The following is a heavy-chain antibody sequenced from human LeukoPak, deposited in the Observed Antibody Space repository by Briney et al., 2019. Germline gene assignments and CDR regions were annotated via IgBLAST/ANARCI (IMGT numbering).Heavy chain of an antibody. V-gene: IGHV1-2*02. CDR1: GYTFTGNY. D-gene: IGHD3-22*01. CDR2: INPNSGGT. CDR3: ARGYDSSAYYYYFIDY. J-gene: IGHJ4*02. Sequence: ASVRVSCKASGYTFTGNYMHWVRQAPGQGLEWLGWINPNSGGTNYAQKFQGRVTMTRDTSISTAYMELSRLRSDDTAVYYCARGYDSSAYYYYFIDYWGQGTLVTVSS.